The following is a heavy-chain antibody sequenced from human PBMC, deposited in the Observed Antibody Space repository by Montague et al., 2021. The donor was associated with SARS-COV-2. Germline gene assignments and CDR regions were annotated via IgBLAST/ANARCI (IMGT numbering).Heavy chain of an antibody. J-gene: IGHJ4*02. Sequence: SLRLSCAGSGFTFSTYEMNWVRQAPGKGLEWISYISSSGRTMTYADSVKGRFTISRDNAKNSLCLQVNSLRVEDAALYYCARAPGPFREADLWGQGTLVTVSS. CDR1: GFTFSTYE. CDR2: ISSSGRTM. V-gene: IGHV3-48*03. CDR3: ARAPGPFREADL. D-gene: IGHD2-21*01.